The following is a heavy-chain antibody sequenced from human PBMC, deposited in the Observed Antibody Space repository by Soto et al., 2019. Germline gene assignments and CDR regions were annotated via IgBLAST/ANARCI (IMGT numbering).Heavy chain of an antibody. CDR2: ISAYNGNT. CDR1: GYTFTSYG. D-gene: IGHD3-22*01. J-gene: IGHJ4*02. V-gene: IGHV1-18*01. Sequence: ASVKVSCKASGYTFTSYGISWVRQAPGQGLEWMGWISAYNGNTNYAQKLQGRVTMTTDTSTSTAYMELRNLRSDDTAVYYCARTGDSSGYYYDFDYWGQGTLVTVSS. CDR3: ARTGDSSGYYYDFDY.